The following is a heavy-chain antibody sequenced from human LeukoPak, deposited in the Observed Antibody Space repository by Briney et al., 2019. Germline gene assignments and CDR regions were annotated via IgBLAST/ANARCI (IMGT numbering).Heavy chain of an antibody. J-gene: IGHJ4*02. CDR3: ARDGRAGSLFAY. CDR1: GGSISGYY. V-gene: IGHV4-59*01. D-gene: IGHD6-19*01. CDR2: ISYSGST. Sequence: PSETLSLTCTVSGGSISGYYWSWVRQPPGKGLEWVGYISYSGSTNYNPSLKSRVTISVDTSKNQFSLKLSSVTAADTAIYYCARDGRAGSLFAYWGQGTLVTVSS.